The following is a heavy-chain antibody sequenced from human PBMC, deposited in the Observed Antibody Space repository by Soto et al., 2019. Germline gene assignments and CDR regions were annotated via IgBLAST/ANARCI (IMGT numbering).Heavy chain of an antibody. CDR3: ARYRIAAALDY. CDR1: GGSFSGYY. J-gene: IGHJ4*02. Sequence: SETLSLTCAVYGGSFSGYYWTWIRQPPGKGLEWIGEINHSGSTNYNPPLKSRVTMSVDASKNQFSLKLSSVTAADTAVYYCARYRIAAALDYWGQGTLVTVSS. CDR2: INHSGST. V-gene: IGHV4-34*01. D-gene: IGHD6-13*01.